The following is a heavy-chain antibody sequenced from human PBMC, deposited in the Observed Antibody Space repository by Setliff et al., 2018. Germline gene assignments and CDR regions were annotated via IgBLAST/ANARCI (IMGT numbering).Heavy chain of an antibody. CDR2: ISSSGSFE. CDR1: AFTFSRYS. Sequence: GGSLRLSCVASAFTFSRYSMNWVCQAPGKGLEWVSSISSSGSFEFYADSVKGRFTISRDNANNSMSLQMNSLRAEDTAVYYCARTGTYRYFDYWGQGALVTVSS. V-gene: IGHV3-21*01. CDR3: ARTGTYRYFDY. J-gene: IGHJ4*02. D-gene: IGHD1-1*01.